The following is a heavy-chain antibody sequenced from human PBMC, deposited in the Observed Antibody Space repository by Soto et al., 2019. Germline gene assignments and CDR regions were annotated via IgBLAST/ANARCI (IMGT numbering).Heavy chain of an antibody. J-gene: IGHJ4*02. CDR2: MYNSGSA. CDR3: ARHGAIYSNSWYDFDY. V-gene: IGHV4-59*08. Sequence: PSETLSLTCTVSGGSLSSYYWSWIRQPPGKGLEWVGYMYNSGSATYNPSLKSRVTISVAMSQNQFSLKLTSVSAAEPAVFYCARHGAIYSNSWYDFDYWGQGTLVTVSS. D-gene: IGHD5-18*01. CDR1: GGSLSSYY.